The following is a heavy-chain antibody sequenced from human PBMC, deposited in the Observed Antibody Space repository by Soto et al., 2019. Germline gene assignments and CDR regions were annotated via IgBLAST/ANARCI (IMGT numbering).Heavy chain of an antibody. CDR2: IYYSGST. D-gene: IGHD2-8*01. J-gene: IGHJ3*02. V-gene: IGHV4-39*01. CDR1: GGSISSSSYY. CDR3: ARTVEMVQTWADAFDI. Sequence: QLQLQESGPGLVKPSETLSLTCTVSGGSISSSSYYWGWIRQPPGKGLEWIGSIYYSGSTYQNPSLKSRVTISVGTSKNQFSLRLSSVTAADTAVYYCARTVEMVQTWADAFDIWGPGTMVFVSS.